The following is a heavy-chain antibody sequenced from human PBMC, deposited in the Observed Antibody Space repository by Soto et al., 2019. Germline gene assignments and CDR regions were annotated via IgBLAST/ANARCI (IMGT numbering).Heavy chain of an antibody. CDR1: GYSFTSYW. J-gene: IGHJ6*02. Sequence: EVQLVQSGAEVKKPGESLKISCKGSGYSFTSYWIGWVRQMPGKGLEWMGIIYPGDSDTRYSPSFQGQVTISADKSISTAYLQWSSLKASDTAMYYCAIPVTYYYDSSGYGGYYYGMDVWGQGTTVTVSS. V-gene: IGHV5-51*01. CDR2: IYPGDSDT. CDR3: AIPVTYYYDSSGYGGYYYGMDV. D-gene: IGHD3-22*01.